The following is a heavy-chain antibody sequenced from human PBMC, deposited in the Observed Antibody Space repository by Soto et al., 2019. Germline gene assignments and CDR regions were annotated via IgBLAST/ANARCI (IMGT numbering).Heavy chain of an antibody. J-gene: IGHJ6*02. CDR3: ARDWGYCTNGVCYTGGDYYYYGMDV. Sequence: QVQLVQSGAEVKKPGSSVKVSCKASGGTFSSYAISWVRQAPEQGLEWMGGIIPIFGTANYAQKFQGRVTITADESTSTAYMELSSLRSEDTAVYYCARDWGYCTNGVCYTGGDYYYYGMDVWGQGTTVTVSS. CDR1: GGTFSSYA. CDR2: IIPIFGTA. D-gene: IGHD2-8*01. V-gene: IGHV1-69*01.